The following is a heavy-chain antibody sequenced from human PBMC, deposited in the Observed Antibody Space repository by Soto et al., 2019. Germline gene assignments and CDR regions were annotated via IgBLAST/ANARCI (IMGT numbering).Heavy chain of an antibody. CDR1: GYTFTSYG. D-gene: IGHD3-3*01. V-gene: IGHV1-18*01. CDR2: ISAYNGNT. Sequence: ASVKVSCKASGYTFTSYGISWVRQAPGQGLEWMGWISAYNGNTNYAQKLQGRVTMTTDTSTSTAYMELRSLGSDDTAVYYCARINYDFWSGYWSAQGYYYYYGMDVWGQGTTVTVSS. CDR3: ARINYDFWSGYWSAQGYYYYYGMDV. J-gene: IGHJ6*02.